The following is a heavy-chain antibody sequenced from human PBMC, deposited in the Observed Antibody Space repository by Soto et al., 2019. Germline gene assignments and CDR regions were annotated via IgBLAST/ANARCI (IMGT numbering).Heavy chain of an antibody. Sequence: QVQLQESGPGLVKPSQTLSLTCTVSGGSISSGGYYWSWIRQHPGKGLEWIGYIYYSGSTYYNPCLKSRVTISVDTSKRPCSLKLSSVTAADTAVYYCARVGRQWLVETDYWGQGTLVTVSS. V-gene: IGHV4-31*03. J-gene: IGHJ4*02. CDR2: IYYSGST. D-gene: IGHD6-19*01. CDR3: ARVGRQWLVETDY. CDR1: GGSISSGGYY.